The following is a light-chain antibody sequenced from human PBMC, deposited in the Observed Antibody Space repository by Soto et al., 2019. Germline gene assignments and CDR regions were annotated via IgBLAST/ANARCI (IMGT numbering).Light chain of an antibody. CDR1: QSISSY. CDR3: QQYNSYSPLT. CDR2: DAS. V-gene: IGKV1-5*01. J-gene: IGKJ4*01. Sequence: IPMIQSPSSLSASVGYRVTITCRASQSISSYLNWYQQKPGKAPKLLIYDASSLESGVPSRFSGSGSGTEFTLTISSLQPDDFATYYCQQYNSYSPLTFGGGSKVDNK.